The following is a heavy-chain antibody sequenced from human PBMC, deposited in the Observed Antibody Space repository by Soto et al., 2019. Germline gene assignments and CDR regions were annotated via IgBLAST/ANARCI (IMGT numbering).Heavy chain of an antibody. CDR1: GFTFSSYS. CDR2: ISSSSSYI. D-gene: IGHD6-19*01. Sequence: PGGSLRLSCAASGFTFSSYSMNWVRQAPGKGLEWVSSISSSSSYIYYADSVKGRFTISRDNAKNSLYLQMNSLRAEDTAVYYCARDRVRQWLTHHYYGMDVWGQGTTVTVSS. CDR3: ARDRVRQWLTHHYYGMDV. V-gene: IGHV3-21*01. J-gene: IGHJ6*02.